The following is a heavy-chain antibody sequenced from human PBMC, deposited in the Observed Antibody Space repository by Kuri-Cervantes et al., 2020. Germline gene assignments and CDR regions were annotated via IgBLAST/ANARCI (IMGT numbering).Heavy chain of an antibody. CDR1: GFTFSSYG. CDR2: TRYDGSNK. J-gene: IGHJ4*02. CDR3: AKESGSYPGNYFDF. Sequence: GGSLRLSCAASGFTFSSYGMHWVRQAPGKGLEWVAFTRYDGSNKYYADSVKGRFTISRVNSKNTLFLQMNSLRAEDTALYYCAKESGSYPGNYFDFWGQGTLVTVSS. D-gene: IGHD1-26*01. V-gene: IGHV3-30*02.